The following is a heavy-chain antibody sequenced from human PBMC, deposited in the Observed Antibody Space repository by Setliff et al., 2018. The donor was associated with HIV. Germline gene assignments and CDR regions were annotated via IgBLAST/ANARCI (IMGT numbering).Heavy chain of an antibody. CDR1: GFTFGDYA. Sequence: PGGSLRLSCTASGFTFGDYAMSWVRQAPGKGLEWVSYISSSGTTIYYADSVKGRFTISRDNAKNSLYLQMNSLRAEDTAVYYCARATAAWDDAFDIWGQGTMVTVSS. CDR3: ARATAAWDDAFDI. D-gene: IGHD6-13*01. CDR2: ISSSGTTI. V-gene: IGHV3-48*03. J-gene: IGHJ3*02.